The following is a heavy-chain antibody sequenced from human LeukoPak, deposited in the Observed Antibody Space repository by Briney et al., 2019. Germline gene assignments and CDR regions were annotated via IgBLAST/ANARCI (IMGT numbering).Heavy chain of an antibody. Sequence: PGGSLRLSCAASGFTFSSYAMSWVRQAPGKGLEWVSAISGSGGSTYYADSVKGRFTISRDNSKNTLYLQMNSLRAEDTAVYYCAKDDKFYDILTGYYPSYYYYGMDVWGQGTTVTVSS. CDR3: AKDDKFYDILTGYYPSYYYYGMDV. CDR2: ISGSGGST. CDR1: GFTFSSYA. V-gene: IGHV3-23*01. J-gene: IGHJ6*02. D-gene: IGHD3-9*01.